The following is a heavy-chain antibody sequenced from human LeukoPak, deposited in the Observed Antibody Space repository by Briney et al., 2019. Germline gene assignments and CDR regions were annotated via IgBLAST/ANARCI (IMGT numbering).Heavy chain of an antibody. V-gene: IGHV1-69*13. CDR3: ARCYSGSYYWFDP. D-gene: IGHD1-26*01. CDR1: GGTFSSYA. CDR2: IIPIFGTA. J-gene: IGHJ5*02. Sequence: GASVKVSCKASGGTFSSYAISWVRQAPVQGLEWMGGIIPIFGTANYAQKFQGRVTITADESTSTAYMELSSLRSEDTAVYYCARCYSGSYYWFDPWGQRTLVTVSS.